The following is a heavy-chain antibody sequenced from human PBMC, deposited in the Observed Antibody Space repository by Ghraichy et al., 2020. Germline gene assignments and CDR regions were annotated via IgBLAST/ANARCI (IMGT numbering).Heavy chain of an antibody. CDR2: ISYDGGNK. Sequence: GGSLRLSCAASGFTFSDYGMHWVRQAPGKGLEWVALISYDGGNKYYSDSVKGRFTISRDDSKNTLYLQMNSLRAEDAAVFYCAKDRTLNSRYYGMDVWGQGTTVTVSS. J-gene: IGHJ6*02. V-gene: IGHV3-30*18. D-gene: IGHD4-23*01. CDR3: AKDRTLNSRYYGMDV. CDR1: GFTFSDYG.